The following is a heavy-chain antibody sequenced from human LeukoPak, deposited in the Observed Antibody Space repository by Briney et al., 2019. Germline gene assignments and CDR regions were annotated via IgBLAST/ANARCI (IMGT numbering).Heavy chain of an antibody. J-gene: IGHJ3*02. CDR3: ARVSSGVVPAAIVHDAFDI. D-gene: IGHD2-2*01. CDR2: INHSGST. V-gene: IGHV4-34*01. Sequence: SETLSLTCAVYGGSFSVYYWSWIRQPPGKGLEWIGEINHSGSTNYNPSLKSRVTISVDTSKNQFSLKLSSVTAADTAVYYCARVSSGVVPAAIVHDAFDIWGQGTMVTVSS. CDR1: GGSFSVYY.